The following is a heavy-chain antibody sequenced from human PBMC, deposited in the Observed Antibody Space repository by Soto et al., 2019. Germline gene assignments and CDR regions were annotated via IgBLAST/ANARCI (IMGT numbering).Heavy chain of an antibody. CDR3: AKGASTTVFAFNDY. D-gene: IGHD4-17*01. Sequence: EVQLVESGGGLVQPGRSLRLSCAASGFTFDDYAMHWVRQGPGKGLEWVSSISWNSGNLGYADSVKGRFTISRDNAKNSLYLQMTSLRREDTALYYFAKGASTTVFAFNDYWGQGTLVTVSS. V-gene: IGHV3-9*01. J-gene: IGHJ4*02. CDR1: GFTFDDYA. CDR2: ISWNSGNL.